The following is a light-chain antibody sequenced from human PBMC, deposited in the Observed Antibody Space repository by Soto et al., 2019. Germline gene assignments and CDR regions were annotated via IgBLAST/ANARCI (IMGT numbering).Light chain of an antibody. V-gene: IGKV3-15*01. CDR3: QQGHNWPLT. J-gene: IGKJ2*01. CDR1: QSIISE. Sequence: EKGWTQSPATLSLSPGESATLSSRASQSIISELAWYQQKPGQPPRPLIYGASTRATGVPARFTGSGSGSDFTLTISGLQSEDFAVYYCQQGHNWPLTFGQGTRLEI. CDR2: GAS.